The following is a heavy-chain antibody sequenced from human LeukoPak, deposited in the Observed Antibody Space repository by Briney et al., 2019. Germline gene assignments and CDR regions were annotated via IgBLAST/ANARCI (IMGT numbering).Heavy chain of an antibody. J-gene: IGHJ4*02. Sequence: ESLKISCKGSGYRFSEYWIGWVRQMPGKSLEWMGNIYPGDSDTRYSPSFQGQVTISADKSISTAYLQWSSLKASDTAIYYCARRPGVISHIDSWGQGTLVTVSS. D-gene: IGHD3-10*01. CDR3: ARRPGVISHIDS. CDR2: IYPGDSDT. V-gene: IGHV5-51*01. CDR1: GYRFSEYW.